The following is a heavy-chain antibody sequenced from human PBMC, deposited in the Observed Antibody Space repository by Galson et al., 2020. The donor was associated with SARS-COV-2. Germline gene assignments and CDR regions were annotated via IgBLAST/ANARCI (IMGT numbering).Heavy chain of an antibody. J-gene: IGHJ3*02. Sequence: QLGESLKISCAASGFTFSSYGMHWVRQAPGKGLEWVAVIWYDGSNKYYADSVKGRFTISRDNSKNTLYLQMNSLRAEDTAVYYCARDPHLTWVGDAFDIWGQGTMVTVSS. CDR2: IWYDGSNK. CDR1: GFTFSSYG. V-gene: IGHV3-33*01. D-gene: IGHD1-26*01. CDR3: ARDPHLTWVGDAFDI.